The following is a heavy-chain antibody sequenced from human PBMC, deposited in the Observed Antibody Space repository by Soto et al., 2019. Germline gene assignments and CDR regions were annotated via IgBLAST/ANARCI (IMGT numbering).Heavy chain of an antibody. V-gene: IGHV1-69*12. J-gene: IGHJ6*02. CDR2: IIPIFGTP. D-gene: IGHD3-16*01. CDR1: GGTFSSYA. Sequence: QVQLVQSGAEVKKPGSSVKVSCKASGGTFSSYAISWVRQAPGQGLEWMGGIIPIFGTPDYAQRFQGRVTLTADESTSTLYMELSSLRSEDTAVYYCARHLGGNHYYYGMDVWGQGTTVTVSS. CDR3: ARHLGGNHYYYGMDV.